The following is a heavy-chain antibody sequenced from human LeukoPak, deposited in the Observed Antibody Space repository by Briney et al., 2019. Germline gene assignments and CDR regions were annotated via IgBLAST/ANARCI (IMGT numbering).Heavy chain of an antibody. J-gene: IGHJ4*02. D-gene: IGHD3-16*02. CDR3: ARGLGHYDYVWGSYRSDY. Sequence: ASVKVSCKASGYTFTGYYMHWVRQAPGQGLEWMGWINPNSGGTNYAQKFQGRVTMTRDTSISTVYMELSRLRSDDTAVYYCARGLGHYDYVWGSYRSDYWGQGTLVTVSS. CDR1: GYTFTGYY. CDR2: INPNSGGT. V-gene: IGHV1-2*02.